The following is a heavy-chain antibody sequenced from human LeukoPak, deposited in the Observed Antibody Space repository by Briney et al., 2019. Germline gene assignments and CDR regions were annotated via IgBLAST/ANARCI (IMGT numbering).Heavy chain of an antibody. J-gene: IGHJ4*02. Sequence: PWESLKISCRGSGYSFSDYWVAWVRHMPGKGLEWMGIIYPGDSDTRYSPSFQGQVTISADKSISTAYLQWSSLKASDTAMYYCATTRYGDYDGRFDYWGQGTLVTVSS. CDR1: GYSFSDYW. V-gene: IGHV5-51*01. CDR3: ATTRYGDYDGRFDY. CDR2: IYPGDSDT. D-gene: IGHD4-17*01.